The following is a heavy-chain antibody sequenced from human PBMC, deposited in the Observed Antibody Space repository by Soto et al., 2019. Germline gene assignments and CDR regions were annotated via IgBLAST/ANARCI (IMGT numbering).Heavy chain of an antibody. Sequence: SETLSLTCAVYGGSFSGYYWSWIRQPPGKGLEWIGEINHSGSTNYNPSLKSRFTISVDTSKNQFSLKLSSVTAADTAVYYCARVGRLRYFNYWGQGTLVTVSS. CDR3: ARVGRLRYFNY. CDR1: GGSFSGYY. J-gene: IGHJ4*02. CDR2: INHSGST. V-gene: IGHV4-34*01. D-gene: IGHD5-12*01.